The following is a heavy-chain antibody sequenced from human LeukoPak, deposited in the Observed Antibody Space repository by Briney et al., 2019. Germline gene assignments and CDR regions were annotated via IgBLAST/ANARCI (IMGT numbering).Heavy chain of an antibody. J-gene: IGHJ4*02. Sequence: GGSLRLSCAVSGFTFSSYGMHWVRQAPGKGLEWVAVIWYDGSNKYYADSVKGRFTISRDNSKNTLYLQMNSLRAEDTAVYYCARDPFAAPEQYFDYWGQGTLVTVSS. V-gene: IGHV3-33*08. D-gene: IGHD1-14*01. CDR1: GFTFSSYG. CDR3: ARDPFAAPEQYFDY. CDR2: IWYDGSNK.